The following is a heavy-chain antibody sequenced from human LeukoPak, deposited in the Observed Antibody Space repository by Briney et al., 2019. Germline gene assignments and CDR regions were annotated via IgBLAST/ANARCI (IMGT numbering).Heavy chain of an antibody. CDR3: ARWYNWNDVEWYYFDY. CDR2: ISYDGSNK. CDR1: GFTFSSYA. Sequence: GGSLRLSCAASGFTFSSYAMHWVRQAPGKGLEWVAVISYDGSNKYYADAVKGRFTISRDNSKNTLYLQMNSPRAEDTAVYYCARWYNWNDVEWYYFDYWGQGTLVTVSS. D-gene: IGHD1-20*01. V-gene: IGHV3-30-3*01. J-gene: IGHJ4*02.